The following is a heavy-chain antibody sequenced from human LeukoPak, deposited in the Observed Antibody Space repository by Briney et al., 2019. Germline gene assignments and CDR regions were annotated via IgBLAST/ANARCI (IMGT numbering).Heavy chain of an antibody. J-gene: IGHJ4*02. CDR2: ISSNGGST. CDR3: VKGSDYDILTGYYYFDY. Sequence: GGSLRLSCSASGFTFSSYAMHWVRQAPGKGLEYVSAISSNGGSTYYADSVKGRFTISRDNSKNTLYLQMSSLRAGDTAVYYCVKGSDYDILTGYYYFDYWGQGTLVTVSS. D-gene: IGHD3-9*01. V-gene: IGHV3-64D*09. CDR1: GFTFSSYA.